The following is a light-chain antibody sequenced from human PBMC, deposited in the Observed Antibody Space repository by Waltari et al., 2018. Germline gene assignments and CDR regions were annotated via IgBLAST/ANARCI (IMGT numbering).Light chain of an antibody. CDR3: QQGYSYPWT. Sequence: DILMTQSPSSLSASVGETVTISCYASQGIVNNLNWYQQKAGKAPKLLIYRASSLQSGIPSRFGGSGSGTDFTLTISSLQPEDFATYCCQQGYSYPWTFGQGTTVEIK. CDR1: QGIVNN. CDR2: RAS. J-gene: IGKJ1*01. V-gene: IGKV1-16*01.